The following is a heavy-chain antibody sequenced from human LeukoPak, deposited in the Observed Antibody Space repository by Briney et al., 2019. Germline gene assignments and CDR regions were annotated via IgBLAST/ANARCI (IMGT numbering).Heavy chain of an antibody. Sequence: GRSLRLSCAASGFTFDDYAMHWVRQAPGKGLEWVSGISWNSGSIDYADSVKGRFIISRDNAKNSLYLQMNSLRAEDTALYYCAKDDSYGGNSNFDYWGQGTLVTVSS. CDR3: AKDDSYGGNSNFDY. CDR2: ISWNSGSI. CDR1: GFTFDDYA. V-gene: IGHV3-9*01. J-gene: IGHJ4*02. D-gene: IGHD4-23*01.